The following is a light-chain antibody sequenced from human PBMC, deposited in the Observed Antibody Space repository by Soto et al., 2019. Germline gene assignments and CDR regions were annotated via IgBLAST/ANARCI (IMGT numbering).Light chain of an antibody. J-gene: IGLJ1*01. CDR1: SGHSSYI. CDR3: ETWDSNTHV. Sequence: QSVLTQSSSASASLGSSVKLTCTLSSGHSSYIIAWHQQQPGKAPRYLMKLEGSGSYNKGSGVPDRFSGSSSGADRYLTIANLQFEEEADYYCETWDSNTHVFGTGTKLTVL. CDR2: LEGSGSY. V-gene: IGLV4-60*02.